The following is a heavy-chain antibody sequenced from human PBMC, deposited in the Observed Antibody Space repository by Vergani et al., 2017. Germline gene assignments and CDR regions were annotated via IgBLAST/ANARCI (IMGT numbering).Heavy chain of an antibody. CDR3: ARGGWSNYDSSGYYYAPGGWFDP. CDR1: GYSFTSYW. Sequence: EVQLVQSGAEVKQPGESLRISCKGSGYSFTSYWISWVRQMPGKGLEWMGRIDPSDSYTNYSPSFQGHVPISADKSISTAYLQWSSLKASDTAMYYCARGGWSNYDSSGYYYAPGGWFDPWGQGTLVTVSS. V-gene: IGHV5-10-1*03. J-gene: IGHJ5*02. D-gene: IGHD3-22*01. CDR2: IDPSDSYT.